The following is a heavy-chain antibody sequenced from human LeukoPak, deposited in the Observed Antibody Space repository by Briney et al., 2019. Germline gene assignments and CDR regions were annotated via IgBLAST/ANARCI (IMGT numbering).Heavy chain of an antibody. CDR3: AKDRWAWEMTTVTTHWFDP. CDR2: ISGSGGST. V-gene: IGHV3-23*01. CDR1: GFTFSSYA. J-gene: IGHJ5*02. Sequence: GGSLRLSCAAAGFTFSSYAMSWVRQAPGKGLEWVSSISGSGGSTYYADSVKGRFAISRDNSKNTLYVQMNSLRAEDTAVYYCAKDRWAWEMTTVTTHWFDPLGQGTLVTVSS. D-gene: IGHD4-17*01.